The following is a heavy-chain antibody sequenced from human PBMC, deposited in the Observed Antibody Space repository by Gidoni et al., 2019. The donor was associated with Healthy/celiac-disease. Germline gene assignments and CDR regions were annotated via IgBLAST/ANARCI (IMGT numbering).Heavy chain of an antibody. J-gene: IGHJ5*02. V-gene: IGHV3-30*18. Sequence: GLEWVAVISYDGSNKYYADSVKGRFTISRDNSKNTLYLQMNSLRAEDTAVYHCAKARTGNSGYDNRPQWGWFDPWGQGTLVTVSA. CDR3: AKARTGNSGYDNRPQWGWFDP. CDR2: ISYDGSNK. D-gene: IGHD5-12*01.